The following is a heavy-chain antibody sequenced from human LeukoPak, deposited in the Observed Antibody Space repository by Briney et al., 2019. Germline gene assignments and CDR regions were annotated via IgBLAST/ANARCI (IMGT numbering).Heavy chain of an antibody. J-gene: IGHJ4*02. CDR3: AKERYGGVRSSKDY. D-gene: IGHD3-3*01. CDR1: GFTFSSYA. Sequence: GGSLRLSCAASGFTFSSYAMSWVRQAPGKGLEWVSAISGSGGSTYYADSVKGRFTISRDNSKNTLYLKMNSLRAEATAVYYCAKERYGGVRSSKDYWGQGTLVTVSS. CDR2: ISGSGGST. V-gene: IGHV3-23*01.